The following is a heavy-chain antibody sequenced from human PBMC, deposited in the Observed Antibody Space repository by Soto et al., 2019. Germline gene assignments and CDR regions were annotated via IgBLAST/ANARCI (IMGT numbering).Heavy chain of an antibody. J-gene: IGHJ6*02. Sequence: QVQLVQSGAEVKKPGASVKVSCKASGYTFTSYGISWVRQAPGQGLEWMGWVGAYNGNTNYAQKLQGRVTMTTDTSTSTAYMELRSLRSDDTAVYYCARDNSSGWYSGYYYYYGMDVWGQETTFTVSS. D-gene: IGHD6-19*01. CDR3: ARDNSSGWYSGYYYYYGMDV. CDR2: VGAYNGNT. V-gene: IGHV1-18*01. CDR1: GYTFTSYG.